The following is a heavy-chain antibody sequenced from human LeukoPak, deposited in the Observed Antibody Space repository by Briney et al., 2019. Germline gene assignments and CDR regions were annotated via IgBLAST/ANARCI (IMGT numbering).Heavy chain of an antibody. CDR1: GFTFSDYY. J-gene: IGHJ4*02. CDR3: ARVGGYQLLCLDY. CDR2: ISCSGNPI. V-gene: IGHV3-11*01. D-gene: IGHD2-2*01. Sequence: GGSLRLSCAASGFTFSDYYMSWIRQAPGKGLEWVSYISCSGNPIYYADSVKGRFTISRDNAKNSLYLQMNSLRAEHTVVYYSARVGGYQLLCLDYWGQGTLVTVS.